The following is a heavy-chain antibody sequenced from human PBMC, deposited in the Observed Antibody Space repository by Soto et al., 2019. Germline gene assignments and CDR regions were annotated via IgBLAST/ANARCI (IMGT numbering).Heavy chain of an antibody. V-gene: IGHV2-5*01. Sequence: KSGPTLVNPTHPLTLTCNFSDFSLTTRAVGVGWIRQPPGKALEWVALIYWNDDQRYNPSLKSRLTVTKDNSKNHVVLTMTNVDPLDTATYYCTHRSPAYGHDVWGPGTLVTVSS. CDR1: DFSLTTRAVG. J-gene: IGHJ4*02. CDR3: THRSPAYGHDV. D-gene: IGHD3-10*01. CDR2: IYWNDDQ.